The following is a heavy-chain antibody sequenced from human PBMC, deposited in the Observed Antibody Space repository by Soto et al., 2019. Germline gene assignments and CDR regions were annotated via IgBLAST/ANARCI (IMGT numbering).Heavy chain of an antibody. CDR1: GFTFGDYA. V-gene: IGHV3-49*03. CDR2: IRTKAYGWTT. J-gene: IGHJ6*02. Sequence: HPGGSLRLSCTTSGFTFGDYALSWFRQAPGEGLEWVGFIRTKAYGWTTDYAASVKGRFTISRDDSKSIAYLQMNSLKTEDTAVYYCGRDKFTRSGSGVDVWGQGTTVTVSS. D-gene: IGHD4-17*01. CDR3: GRDKFTRSGSGVDV.